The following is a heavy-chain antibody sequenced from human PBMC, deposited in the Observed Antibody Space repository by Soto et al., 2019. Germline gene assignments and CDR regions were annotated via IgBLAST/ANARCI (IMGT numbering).Heavy chain of an antibody. Sequence: EVQLVESGGGLVKPGGSLRLSCAASGFTFSSYSMNWVRQAPGKGLEWVSSISSISSYIYYADSVKGRFTISRDNAKNSLYLQMNSLRAEDTAVYYCAGPQDGYRTASSFDYWGQGTLVTVSS. V-gene: IGHV3-21*01. CDR2: ISSISSYI. CDR1: GFTFSSYS. CDR3: AGPQDGYRTASSFDY. J-gene: IGHJ4*02. D-gene: IGHD6-25*01.